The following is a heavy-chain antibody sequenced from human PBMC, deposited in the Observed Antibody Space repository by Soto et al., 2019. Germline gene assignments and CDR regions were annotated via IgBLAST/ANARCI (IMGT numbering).Heavy chain of an antibody. Sequence: VASVKVSCKASGYTFTSYGISWVRQAPGQGLEWMGWISAYNGNTNYAQKLQGRVTMTTDTSTSTAYMELRSLRSDDTAVYYCARDRYCSGGSCYFFPRFDYWGQGTLVTVSS. CDR2: ISAYNGNT. J-gene: IGHJ4*02. CDR3: ARDRYCSGGSCYFFPRFDY. D-gene: IGHD2-15*01. V-gene: IGHV1-18*01. CDR1: GYTFTSYG.